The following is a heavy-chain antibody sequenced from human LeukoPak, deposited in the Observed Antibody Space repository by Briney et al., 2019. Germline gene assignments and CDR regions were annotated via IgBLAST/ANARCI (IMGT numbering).Heavy chain of an antibody. V-gene: IGHV6-1*01. CDR3: ARGSYDILTGYYPEEKSYYYYMDV. Sequence: PSQTLSLTCAISGDSVSSNSAAWNWIRQSPSRGLEWLGRTYYRSKWYNDYAVSVKSRITINPDTSKNQFSLQLNSVTPEDTAVYYCARGSYDILTGYYPEEKSYYYYMDVWGKGTTVTVSS. CDR1: GDSVSSNSAA. J-gene: IGHJ6*03. CDR2: TYYRSKWYN. D-gene: IGHD3-9*01.